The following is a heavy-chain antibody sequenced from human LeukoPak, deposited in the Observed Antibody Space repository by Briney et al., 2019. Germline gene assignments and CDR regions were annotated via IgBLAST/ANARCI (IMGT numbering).Heavy chain of an antibody. D-gene: IGHD5-12*01. CDR1: AGSVSGYY. CDR2: INASGTA. Sequence: KPSETLSLTCTVSAGSVSGYYWSCIRQPAGKGLESIGRINASGTANYNLSLKSRVAMSVDTSKNQFSLKLTSVTAADTAVYYCARTKFGGYDRFDYWGQGTLVTVSS. V-gene: IGHV4-4*07. J-gene: IGHJ4*02. CDR3: ARTKFGGYDRFDY.